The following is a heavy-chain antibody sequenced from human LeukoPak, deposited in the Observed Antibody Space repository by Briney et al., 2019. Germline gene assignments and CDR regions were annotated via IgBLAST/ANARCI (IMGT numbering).Heavy chain of an antibody. CDR2: INSDGSSI. D-gene: IGHD2-2*01. Sequence: GGSLRLSCAASGFTFSSYWMHWVRQAPGKGLVWVSRINSDGSSINYADSVKGRFTISRDNAKNTLYLQMNSLRPEDTAVYYCASWYQLLSYWGQGTLVTVSS. V-gene: IGHV3-74*01. CDR3: ASWYQLLSY. J-gene: IGHJ4*02. CDR1: GFTFSSYW.